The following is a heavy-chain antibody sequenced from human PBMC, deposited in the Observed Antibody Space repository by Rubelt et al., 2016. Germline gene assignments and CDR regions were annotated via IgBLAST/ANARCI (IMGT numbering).Heavy chain of an antibody. CDR1: GGSISSSSYY. Sequence: QLQLQESGPGLVKPSETLSLTCTVSGGSISSSSYYWGWIRQPPGKGLEWIGSIYYSGSTYYNPSLKVRVTISVDTAKNQFSLKLSSVTAADTAVYYCARDDYYDSSGYYYWGQGTLVTVSS. CDR3: ARDDYYDSSGYYY. CDR2: IYYSGST. V-gene: IGHV4-39*07. D-gene: IGHD3-22*01. J-gene: IGHJ4*02.